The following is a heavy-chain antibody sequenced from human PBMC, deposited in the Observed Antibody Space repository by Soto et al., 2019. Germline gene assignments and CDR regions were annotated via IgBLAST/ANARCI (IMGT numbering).Heavy chain of an antibody. V-gene: IGHV3-21*01. CDR3: AREAYNNGAKPCYYYDGMAV. CDR2: ISSSSSYI. D-gene: IGHD4-4*01. J-gene: IGHJ6*02. CDR1: GFTFSSYS. Sequence: EVQLVESGGGLVKPGGSLRLSCAASGFTFSSYSMNWVRQAPGKGLEWVSSISSSSSYIYYADSVKGRFTISRDNAKNTLYLQRNSGRDEDTAVYYCAREAYNNGAKPCYYYDGMAVWGQGTTVTVSS.